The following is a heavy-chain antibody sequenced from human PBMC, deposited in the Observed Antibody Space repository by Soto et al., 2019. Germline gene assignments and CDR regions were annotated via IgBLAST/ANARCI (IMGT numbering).Heavy chain of an antibody. CDR3: ARGHSYDSLGYGMDV. CDR2: INHSGIT. CDR1: GGSFSGYY. D-gene: IGHD3-3*01. J-gene: IGHJ6*02. V-gene: IGHV4-34*01. Sequence: SETLSLTCAVYGGSFSGYYWSWIRQPPGKGLEWIGEINHSGITNYNPSLKSRVTISVDTSKNKFSLKQSSVTAADTAVYYCARGHSYDSLGYGMDVWGQGTTVTVSS.